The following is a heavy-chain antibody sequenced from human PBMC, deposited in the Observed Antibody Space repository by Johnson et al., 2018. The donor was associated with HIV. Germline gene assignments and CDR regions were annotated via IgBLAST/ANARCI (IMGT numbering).Heavy chain of an antibody. J-gene: IGHJ3*02. D-gene: IGHD1-26*01. CDR2: IYSGGST. CDR3: ARVVAFGWELNDAFDI. CDR1: GFTVSSNY. V-gene: IGHV3-66*01. Sequence: VLLVESGGGLVQPGGSLRLSCAASGFTVSSNYMSWVRQAPGKGLEWVSVIYSGGSTYYADSVKGRFTISRDNSKKHLYLQMNSLRGEDTALYYCARVVAFGWELNDAFDIWGQGTMVTVSS.